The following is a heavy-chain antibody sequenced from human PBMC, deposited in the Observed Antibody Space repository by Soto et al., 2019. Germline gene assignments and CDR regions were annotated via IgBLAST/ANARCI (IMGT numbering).Heavy chain of an antibody. CDR3: AKVFFAVDAFDI. CDR2: TSYDGSNK. CDR1: GFTFSSYG. V-gene: IGHV3-30*18. J-gene: IGHJ3*02. Sequence: PGGSLRLSCAASGFTFSSYGMHWVRQAPGKGLEWVAVTSYDGSNKYYADSVKGRFTISRDNSKNTLYLQMNSLRAEDTAVYYCAKVFFAVDAFDIWGQGTMVTVS.